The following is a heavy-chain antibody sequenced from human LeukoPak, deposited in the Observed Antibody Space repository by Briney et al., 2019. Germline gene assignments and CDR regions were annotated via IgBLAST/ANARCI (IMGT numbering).Heavy chain of an antibody. V-gene: IGHV1-2*02. J-gene: IGHJ3*02. Sequence: GASVKVSCKASGYTFTGYYMHWVRQAPGQGLEWMGWINPNSGGTNYAQKFQGRVAMTRDTSISTAYMELSRLRSDDTAVYYCASLAAADLSSAFDIWGQGTMVTVSS. CDR2: INPNSGGT. CDR3: ASLAAADLSSAFDI. CDR1: GYTFTGYY. D-gene: IGHD6-13*01.